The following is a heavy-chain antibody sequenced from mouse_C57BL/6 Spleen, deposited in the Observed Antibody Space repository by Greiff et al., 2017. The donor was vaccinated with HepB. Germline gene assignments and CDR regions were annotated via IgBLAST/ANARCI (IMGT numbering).Heavy chain of an antibody. CDR3: ARAADYGSYFDY. CDR2: IYPGSGST. V-gene: IGHV1-55*01. D-gene: IGHD1-1*01. CDR1: GYTFTSYW. J-gene: IGHJ2*01. Sequence: QVQLHQPGAELVKPGASVKMSCKASGYTFTSYWITWVKQRPGQGLEWIGDIYPGSGSTNYNEKFKSKATLTVDTSSSTAYMQLSSLTSEDSAVYYGARAADYGSYFDYWGQGTTLTVSS.